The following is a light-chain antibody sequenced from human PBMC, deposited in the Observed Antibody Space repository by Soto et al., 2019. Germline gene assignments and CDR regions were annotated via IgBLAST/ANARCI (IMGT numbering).Light chain of an antibody. CDR1: SSNIGTNN. CDR3: QSYDSNLNGLYV. Sequence: QSVLTQPPSVSGAPGQRVTISCTGSSSNIGTNNVHWYQHLPGAAPKVLIYANNNRPSGVPDRFSVSKSGTSASLAITGLQAEDEGDYYCQSYDSNLNGLYVFGTGTKVTVL. J-gene: IGLJ1*01. V-gene: IGLV1-40*01. CDR2: ANN.